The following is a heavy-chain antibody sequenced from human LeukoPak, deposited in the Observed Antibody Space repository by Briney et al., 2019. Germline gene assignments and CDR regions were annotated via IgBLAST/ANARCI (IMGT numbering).Heavy chain of an antibody. CDR1: GITFSRHG. Sequence: GGSLRLSCVASGITFSRHGMDWVRQAPGKGLEWVAVISYDGSNKYYADSVKGRFTISRDNSKNTLYLQMNSLRAEDTAVYYCAKFSSAGAVVGRGWFDPWGQGTLVTVSS. J-gene: IGHJ5*02. D-gene: IGHD1-26*01. CDR3: AKFSSAGAVVGRGWFDP. CDR2: ISYDGSNK. V-gene: IGHV3-30*18.